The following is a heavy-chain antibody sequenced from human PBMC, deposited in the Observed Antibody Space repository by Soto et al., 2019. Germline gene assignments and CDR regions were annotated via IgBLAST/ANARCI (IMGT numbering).Heavy chain of an antibody. D-gene: IGHD6-13*01. V-gene: IGHV4-4*02. CDR2: SHQSGNT. J-gene: IGHJ4*02. Sequence: QVQLQESGPGLVKPSGTLSLTCAVSGVSISSHDWWTWVRQPPGKGLEWIGESHQSGNTNYNSSLESRVTISVDKSKNPFSLKLSSVTVADTGVYYCETRDSSRCYWGQGTLVTVSS. CDR1: GVSISSHDW. CDR3: ETRDSSRCY.